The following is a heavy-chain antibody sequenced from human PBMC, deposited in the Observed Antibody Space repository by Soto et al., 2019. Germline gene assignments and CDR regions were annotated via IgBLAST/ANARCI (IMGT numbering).Heavy chain of an antibody. J-gene: IGHJ6*03. CDR2: IYYSGST. D-gene: IGHD6-6*01. CDR3: ARQSGSSSGYYYYYYMHV. CDR1: GGSISSYY. Sequence: SETLSLTCTVSGGSISSYYWSWIRQPPGKGLEWIGYIYYSGSTNYNPSLKSRVTISVDASKNQFSLRLSSVTAADTAVYYCARQSGSSSGYYYYYYMHVWGKGTTVTVSS. V-gene: IGHV4-59*08.